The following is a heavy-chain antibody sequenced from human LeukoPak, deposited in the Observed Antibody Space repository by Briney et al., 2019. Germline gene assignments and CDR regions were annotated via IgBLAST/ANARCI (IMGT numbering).Heavy chain of an antibody. D-gene: IGHD5-24*01. CDR2: FYTSGNT. Sequence: SETLSLTCSVSGTSITPYSWSWIRQPPGRGLEWVGYFYTSGNTHQNPSLKSRVTMSIDASKNQFSLRLSSMTAADTAVYYCARHRAEMATITDDTFDMWGQGTMVTVSS. CDR1: GTSITPYS. V-gene: IGHV4-4*09. CDR3: ARHRAEMATITDDTFDM. J-gene: IGHJ3*02.